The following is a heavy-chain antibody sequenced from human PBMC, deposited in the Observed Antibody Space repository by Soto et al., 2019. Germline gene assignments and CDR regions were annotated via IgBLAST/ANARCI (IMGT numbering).Heavy chain of an antibody. D-gene: IGHD3-10*01. V-gene: IGHV3-53*01. J-gene: IGHJ4*02. CDR2: LYSGGTT. CDR1: GFNFIRKY. CDR3: ARGLYDSGSFYFDF. Sequence: GSLRLSCVAPGFNFIRKYMIWVRQAPGKGLEWVSILYSGGTTYYADSVKGRFTISRDTSENTLYLQMNSLRAEDTAVYYCARGLYDSGSFYFDFWGQGTLVTVSS.